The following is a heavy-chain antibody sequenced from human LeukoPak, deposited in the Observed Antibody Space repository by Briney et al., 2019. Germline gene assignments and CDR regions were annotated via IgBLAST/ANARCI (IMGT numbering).Heavy chain of an antibody. CDR3: ARVWGRGHSSSWYRY. D-gene: IGHD6-13*01. CDR2: INHSGST. CDR1: GGSFSGYY. Sequence: PSETLSLTCAVYGGSFSGYYWSWIRQPPGKGLEWIGEINHSGSTNYNPSLKSRVTISVDTSKNQFSLKLSSVTAADTAVYYCARVWGRGHSSSWYRYWGQGTLVTVSS. J-gene: IGHJ4*02. V-gene: IGHV4-34*01.